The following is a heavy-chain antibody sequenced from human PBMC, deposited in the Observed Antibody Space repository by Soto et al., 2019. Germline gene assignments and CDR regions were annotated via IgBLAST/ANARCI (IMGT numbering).Heavy chain of an antibody. J-gene: IGHJ6*02. Sequence: GGSLRLSCAASGFTFSSYGMHWVRKAPGKGLEWVAAISGSGSNTYYADSVKGRFTISRDNSKNTLYLQMNSLRAEDTAVYYCAKEIGTAGYYYYGMDVWGQGTTVTVSS. CDR3: AKEIGTAGYYYYGMDV. D-gene: IGHD1-1*01. CDR2: ISGSGSNT. V-gene: IGHV3-23*01. CDR1: GFTFSSYG.